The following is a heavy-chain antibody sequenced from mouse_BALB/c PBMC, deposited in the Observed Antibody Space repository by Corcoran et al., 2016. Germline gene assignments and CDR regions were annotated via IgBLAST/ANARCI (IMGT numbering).Heavy chain of an antibody. D-gene: IGHD1-1*01. Sequence: QIQLVQFGPELKKPGETVKISCKASGYTFTNYGVNWVKQAPGKGLKWMGWINTYTGEPTYADDFKGRFAFSLETSASTAYLQINNLKNEDTATYFCARYTTVVAPYYFDYWGQGTTLTVSS. CDR3: ARYTTVVAPYYFDY. CDR2: INTYTGEP. CDR1: GYTFTNYG. V-gene: IGHV9-3-1*01. J-gene: IGHJ2*01.